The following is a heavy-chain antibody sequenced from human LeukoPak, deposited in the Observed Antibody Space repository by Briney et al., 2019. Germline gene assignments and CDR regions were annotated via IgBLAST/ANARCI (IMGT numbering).Heavy chain of an antibody. J-gene: IGHJ4*02. CDR2: ISSSSSYI. CDR3: ARKYSGYDPSDY. V-gene: IGHV3-21*01. CDR1: GFTFSSYS. Sequence: GGSLRLSCAASGFTFSSYSMNWVRQAPGKGLKWVSSISSSSSYIYYADSVKGRFTISRDNAKNSLYLQMNSLRAEDTAVYYCARKYSGYDPSDYWGQGTLVTVSS. D-gene: IGHD5-12*01.